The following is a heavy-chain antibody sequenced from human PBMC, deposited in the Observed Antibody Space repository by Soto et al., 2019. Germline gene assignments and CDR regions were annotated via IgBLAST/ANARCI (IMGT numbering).Heavy chain of an antibody. D-gene: IGHD6-13*01. J-gene: IGHJ3*02. CDR2: ISSSSSYI. CDR3: ARSEGSSWYDAFDI. CDR1: GFTFSSYS. Sequence: VQLVESGGGLVKPGGSLRLSCAASGFTFSSYSMNWVRQAPGKGLEWVSSISSSSSYIYYADSVKGRFTISRDNAKNSLYLQMNSLRAEDTAVYYCARSEGSSWYDAFDIWGQGTMVTVSS. V-gene: IGHV3-21*01.